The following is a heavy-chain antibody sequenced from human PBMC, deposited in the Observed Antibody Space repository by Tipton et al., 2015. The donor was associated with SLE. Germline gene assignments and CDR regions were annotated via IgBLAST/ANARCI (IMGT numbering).Heavy chain of an antibody. CDR2: ISSSSSYI. D-gene: IGHD1-14*01. V-gene: IGHV3-21*01. CDR3: ARDTGSAFDY. Sequence: SLRLSCAASGFTFSSYAMNWVRQAPGKGLEWVSSISSSSSYIYYADSVKGRFTVSRDNAKNSLYLQMNSLRAEDTAVYYCARDTGSAFDYWGQGTLVTVSS. J-gene: IGHJ4*02. CDR1: GFTFSSYA.